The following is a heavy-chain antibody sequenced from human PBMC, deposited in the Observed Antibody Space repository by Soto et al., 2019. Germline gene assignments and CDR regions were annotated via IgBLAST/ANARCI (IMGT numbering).Heavy chain of an antibody. V-gene: IGHV3-11*06. D-gene: IGHD5-12*01. CDR2: ISSSSSYT. Sequence: QVQLVESGGGLVKPGGSLRLSCAASGFTFSDYYMSWIRQAPGKGLEWVAYISSSSSYTNYEDSVKGRFTISRDNPKNLLYLQMNGLRAEDTAVYYCARERAGYSGYEYRAFDIWGQGTMVTVSS. CDR1: GFTFSDYY. CDR3: ARERAGYSGYEYRAFDI. J-gene: IGHJ3*02.